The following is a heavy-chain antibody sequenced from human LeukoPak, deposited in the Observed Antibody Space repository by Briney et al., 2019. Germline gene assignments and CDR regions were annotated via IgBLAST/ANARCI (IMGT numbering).Heavy chain of an antibody. CDR3: ARVIEGSGWLVGYYFDY. CDR2: INTNTGNP. D-gene: IGHD6-19*01. J-gene: IGHJ4*02. Sequence: ASVKVSCKASGYTFTSYAMNWVRQAPGQGLEWMGWINTNTGNPTYAQGFTGRFVFSLDTSVSTAYLQISSLKAEDTAVYYCARVIEGSGWLVGYYFDYWGLGTLVTVPS. V-gene: IGHV7-4-1*02. CDR1: GYTFTSYA.